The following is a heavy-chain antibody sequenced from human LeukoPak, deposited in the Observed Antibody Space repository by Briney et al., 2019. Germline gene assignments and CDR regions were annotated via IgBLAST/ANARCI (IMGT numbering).Heavy chain of an antibody. V-gene: IGHV4-59*01. CDR3: ATVGGSGSGFDY. CDR2: IYYSGST. CDR1: GGSISYYY. Sequence: SETLSLTCTVSGGSISYYYWSWIRQPPGKGLEWIGYIYYSGSTNYNPSLKSRVTISVDTSKNQFSLRLSSVTAADTAVYYCATVGGSGSGFDYWGQGTLVTVSS. J-gene: IGHJ4*02. D-gene: IGHD3-10*01.